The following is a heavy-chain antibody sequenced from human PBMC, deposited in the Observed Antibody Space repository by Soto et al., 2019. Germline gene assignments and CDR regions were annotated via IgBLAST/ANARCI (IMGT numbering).Heavy chain of an antibody. Sequence: EVQLVESGGGLVQPGGSPRLSCAASGFTVSSNYMSWVRQAPGKGLEWVSVIYSGGSTYYADSVKGRFTISRDNAKNTLYIQMNRLRAEDTAVYDCERYRGYSYASDAFDIWVQGTMVTVSS. J-gene: IGHJ3*02. CDR2: IYSGGST. CDR3: ERYRGYSYASDAFDI. D-gene: IGHD5-18*01. V-gene: IGHV3-66*01. CDR1: GFTVSSNY.